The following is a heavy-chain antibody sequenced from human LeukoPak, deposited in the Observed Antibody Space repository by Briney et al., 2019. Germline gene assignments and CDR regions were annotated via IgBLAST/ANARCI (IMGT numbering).Heavy chain of an antibody. CDR1: GFTFSNYT. V-gene: IGHV3-23*01. Sequence: GASLRLSCAASGFTFSNYTMSWVRQAPGKGLEWVSAIVGSGGSTYYADSVKGRFSISRDNSKNTLFLQMNSLRVEDTALYYCSKWGDYDVLTGYYDSDFWGQGTLVTVSS. J-gene: IGHJ4*02. D-gene: IGHD3-9*01. CDR2: IVGSGGST. CDR3: SKWGDYDVLTGYYDSDF.